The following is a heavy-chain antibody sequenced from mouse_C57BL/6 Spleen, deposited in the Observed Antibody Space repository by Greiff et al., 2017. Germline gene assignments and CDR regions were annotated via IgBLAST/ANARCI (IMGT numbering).Heavy chain of an antibody. CDR2: IDPSDSYP. D-gene: IGHD1-1*01. J-gene: IGHJ2*01. Sequence: QVQLQQPGAELVKPGASVKLSCKASGYTFTSYWMQWVKQRPGQGLEWIGEIDPSDSYPNYNQKFKGKATLTVDTSSSTAYMQLSSLTAEDSAVYYCARSSRNLDYWGQGTTLTVSS. V-gene: IGHV1-50*01. CDR1: GYTFTSYW. CDR3: ARSSRNLDY.